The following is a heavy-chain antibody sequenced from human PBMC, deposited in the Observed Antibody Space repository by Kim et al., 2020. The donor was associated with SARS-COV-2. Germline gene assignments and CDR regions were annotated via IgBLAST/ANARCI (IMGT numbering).Heavy chain of an antibody. CDR2: ISGSGGSI. CDR3: AKDLGSGVPAAMDY. Sequence: GGSLRLSCAASGFTFSSYAMSWVRQAPGKGLEWVSGISGSGGSIYYADSVKGRFTISRDNSKNTLYVQMNSLRAEDTAVYYCAKDLGSGVPAAMDYWGQGTLVTVSS. CDR1: GFTFSSYA. D-gene: IGHD2-2*01. J-gene: IGHJ4*02. V-gene: IGHV3-23*01.